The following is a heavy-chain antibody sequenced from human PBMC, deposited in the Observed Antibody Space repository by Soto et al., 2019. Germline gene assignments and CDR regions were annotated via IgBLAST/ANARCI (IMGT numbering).Heavy chain of an antibody. CDR1: GYSFSTYD. V-gene: IGHV1-8*01. CDR3: ARPYCNSTSCYTDWFAP. J-gene: IGHJ5*02. D-gene: IGHD2-2*02. CDR2: VNPKSGNT. Sequence: QVQLGQCGAEVKKPGASLKVSCKASGYSFSTYDINWVRQAAGQGLEWMGWVNPKSGNTDYAQRFRGRVTMTSNTSIGTDYMALSALTPDVTALYYCARPYCNSTSCYTDWFAPWRQGTLVTVAS.